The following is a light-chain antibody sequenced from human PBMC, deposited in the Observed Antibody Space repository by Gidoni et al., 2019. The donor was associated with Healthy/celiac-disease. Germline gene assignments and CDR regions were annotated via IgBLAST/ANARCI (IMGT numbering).Light chain of an antibody. Sequence: DIQMTQSPSSLSASVGDRVTITCQASQDRSNYLNWYQQKPGKAPKPLIDDASNLETGVPSRFSGSGSGTDFTFTISSLQPADIATYYCQQYANLPITFGHXTRLEIQ. J-gene: IGKJ5*01. CDR3: QQYANLPIT. V-gene: IGKV1-33*01. CDR2: DAS. CDR1: QDRSNY.